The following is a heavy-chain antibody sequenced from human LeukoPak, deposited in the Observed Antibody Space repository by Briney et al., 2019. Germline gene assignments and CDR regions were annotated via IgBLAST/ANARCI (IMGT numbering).Heavy chain of an antibody. Sequence: SETLSLTCTVSGGSISSYYWSWIRQPPGKGLEWIGYIYYSGSTNYNPSLKSRVTISVDTSKNQFSLKLSSVTAADTAVYYCGRGGGYGSGSLYWGQGTLVTVSS. CDR1: GGSISSYY. J-gene: IGHJ4*02. D-gene: IGHD3-10*01. CDR2: IYYSGST. CDR3: GRGGGYGSGSLY. V-gene: IGHV4-59*01.